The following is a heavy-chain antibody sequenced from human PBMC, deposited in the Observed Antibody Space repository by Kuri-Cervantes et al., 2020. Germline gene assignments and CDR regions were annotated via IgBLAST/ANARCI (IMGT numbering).Heavy chain of an antibody. V-gene: IGHV3-33*08. Sequence: LSLTCAASGFTFSSYAMHWVRQAPGKGLEWVAVIWYDGSNKYYADSVKGRFTISRDNSKNTLYLQMNSLRAEDTAVYYCAREWTGTTFFLSFAAFDIWGQGTMVTVSS. CDR2: IWYDGSNK. D-gene: IGHD1-1*01. CDR3: AREWTGTTFFLSFAAFDI. CDR1: GFTFSSYA. J-gene: IGHJ3*02.